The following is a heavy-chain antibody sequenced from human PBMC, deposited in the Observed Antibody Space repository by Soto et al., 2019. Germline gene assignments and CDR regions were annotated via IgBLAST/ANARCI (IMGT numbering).Heavy chain of an antibody. V-gene: IGHV1-69*04. CDR1: GDTFSFYS. Sequence: QVQLVQSGAEVKRPGSSVKVSCKASGDTFSFYSINWVRQAPGLGLEWMGRVNPILSMSNYAQRFQGRVTMTADKVTSKAFMELSGLGSEGTAMYYCATSYGSGYRAFDYWGQGALVTVSS. CDR2: VNPILSMS. J-gene: IGHJ4*02. D-gene: IGHD3-10*01. CDR3: ATSYGSGYRAFDY.